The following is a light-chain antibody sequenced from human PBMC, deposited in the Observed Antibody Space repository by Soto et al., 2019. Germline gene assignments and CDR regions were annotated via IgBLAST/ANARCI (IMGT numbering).Light chain of an antibody. CDR1: SSDVGGYNY. Sequence: QSVLTQPASVSGSPGQSITISCTGTSSDVGGYNYVSWYQQHPGKAPKLMIYDVSSRPSGVSNRFSGSKSGNTASLTISGLQAEDEAGYYCSSYTSSSTPLFVFGTGT. CDR3: SSYTSSSTPLFV. V-gene: IGLV2-14*01. CDR2: DVS. J-gene: IGLJ1*01.